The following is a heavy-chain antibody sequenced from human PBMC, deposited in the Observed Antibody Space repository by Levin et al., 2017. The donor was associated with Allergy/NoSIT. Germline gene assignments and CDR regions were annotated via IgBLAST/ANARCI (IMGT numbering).Heavy chain of an antibody. V-gene: IGHV5-51*01. CDR2: IYAGDSDT. CDR3: AKLRRTAVRYDAFDV. CDR1: GYSFSTYW. Sequence: LGESLKISCKGSGYSFSTYWIGWVRQKPGKGLEWMGIIYAGDSDTRYSPSFQGQATISVDKSISTAYLQWSSLKASDSDMYYCAKLRRTAVRYDAFDVWGQGTKVTVSS. J-gene: IGHJ3*01. D-gene: IGHD3-16*01.